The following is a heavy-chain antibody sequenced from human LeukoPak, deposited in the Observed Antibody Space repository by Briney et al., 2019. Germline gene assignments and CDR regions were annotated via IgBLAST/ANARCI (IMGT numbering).Heavy chain of an antibody. Sequence: GSLRLSCAASGFTFTSYTMNWVRQAPGKGLGWVSSISSTGTYKYYADSVKGRFTISRDNAKNSLYLQMNSLRAEDTAVYYCARGGPGNYYYYMDVWGKGTTVTVSS. J-gene: IGHJ6*03. CDR2: ISSTGTYK. D-gene: IGHD3-10*01. CDR1: GFTFTSYT. V-gene: IGHV3-21*01. CDR3: ARGGPGNYYYYMDV.